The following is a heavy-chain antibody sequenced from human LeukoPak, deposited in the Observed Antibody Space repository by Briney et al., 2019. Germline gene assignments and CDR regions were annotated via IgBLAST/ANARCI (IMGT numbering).Heavy chain of an antibody. D-gene: IGHD5-24*01. J-gene: IGHJ4*02. V-gene: IGHV4-34*01. CDR1: GGSFSGYY. CDR2: INHSGST. CDR3: AREPRDGYNRLDY. Sequence: SETLSLTCAVYGGSFSGYYWSWIRQPPGKGLEWIGEINHSGSTNYNPSLKSRVTISVDTSKNQFSLKLSSVTAADTAVYYCAREPRDGYNRLDYWDQGTLVTVSS.